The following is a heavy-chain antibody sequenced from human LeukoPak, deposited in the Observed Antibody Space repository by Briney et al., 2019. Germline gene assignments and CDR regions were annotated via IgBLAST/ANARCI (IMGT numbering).Heavy chain of an antibody. CDR1: GGTFSSYA. CDR3: ASGQLNYYDSSGYYNWFDP. V-gene: IGHV1-69*04. CDR2: IIPILGIA. Sequence: SVKVSCKASGGTFSSYAISWVRQAPGQGLEWMGRIIPILGIANYAQKSQGRVTITADKSTSTAYMELSSLRSEDTAVYYCASGQLNYYDSSGYYNWFDPWGQGTLVTVSS. D-gene: IGHD3-22*01. J-gene: IGHJ5*02.